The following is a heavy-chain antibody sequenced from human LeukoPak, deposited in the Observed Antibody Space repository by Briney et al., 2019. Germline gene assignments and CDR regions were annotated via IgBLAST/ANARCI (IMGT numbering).Heavy chain of an antibody. CDR1: GGTFSSYA. CDR2: IIPIFGTA. J-gene: IGHJ6*02. V-gene: IGHV1-69*13. CDR3: ARAPHYYYYGMDV. Sequence: SVKVSCKASGGTFSSYAISWVRQAPGQGHEWMGGIIPIFGTANYAQKFQGRVTITADESTSTAYMELSSLRSEDTAVYYCARAPHYYYYGMDVWGQGTTVTVSS.